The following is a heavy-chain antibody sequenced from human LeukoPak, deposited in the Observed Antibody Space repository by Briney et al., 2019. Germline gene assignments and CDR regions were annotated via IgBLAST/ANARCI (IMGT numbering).Heavy chain of an antibody. CDR2: INPKSGDT. V-gene: IGHV1-2*02. CDR1: GYTFTSYG. J-gene: IGHJ4*02. Sequence: GASVKVSCKASGYTFTSYGISWVRQAPGQGLEWMGWINPKSGDTNYAQKFQGRVTMTRDTSISTAYMELNSLRSDDTALFYCARAYCTTNSCYFIMDSWGQGTLVTVSS. D-gene: IGHD2-2*01. CDR3: ARAYCTTNSCYFIMDS.